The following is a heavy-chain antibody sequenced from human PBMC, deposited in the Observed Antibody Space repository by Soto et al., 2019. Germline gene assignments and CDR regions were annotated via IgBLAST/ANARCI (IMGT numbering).Heavy chain of an antibody. D-gene: IGHD2-21*01. CDR2: IYVTGAV. J-gene: IGHJ5*02. Sequence: SETLSLTCSVSGTALNSGNYYWSWIRQVPGKGLEWIGHIYVTGAVDYNPSLRDRITISQDTSERQFSLNLRLVTAADTAVYYCARLRIATNNYKWFDPWGQGTLVTVSS. CDR3: ARLRIATNNYKWFDP. CDR1: GTALNSGNYY. V-gene: IGHV4-31*03.